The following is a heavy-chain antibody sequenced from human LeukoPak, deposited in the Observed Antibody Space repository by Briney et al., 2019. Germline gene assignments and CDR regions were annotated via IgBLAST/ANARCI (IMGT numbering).Heavy chain of an antibody. CDR2: INPGGRST. J-gene: IGHJ4*02. D-gene: IGHD5-24*01. Sequence: GASVKVSCKASGYTFTNYYIHWVRQAPGQGLEWMGIINPGGRSTSYAQKFQGRVTMTRDTSTSTVYTELSSLRSEDTAVYYRAREIGPIQLHLWGSAFDYWGQGTLVTVSS. V-gene: IGHV1-46*01. CDR3: AREIGPIQLHLWGSAFDY. CDR1: GYTFTNYY.